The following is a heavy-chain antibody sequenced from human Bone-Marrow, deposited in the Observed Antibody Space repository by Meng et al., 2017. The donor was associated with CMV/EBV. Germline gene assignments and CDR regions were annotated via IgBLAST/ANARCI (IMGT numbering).Heavy chain of an antibody. CDR2: INPSGGST. D-gene: IGHD3-3*01. CDR3: ARDLTIFGVVTRTDY. V-gene: IGHV1-46*01. J-gene: IGHJ4*02. CDR1: GYTFTSYY. Sequence: ASVKVSCKASGYTFTSYYMHWVRQAPGQGLEWMGIINPSGGSTSYAQKFQGRVTMTRDTSTSTVYMELSSLRSEDTAVYYCARDLTIFGVVTRTDYWGQGTLVTFYS.